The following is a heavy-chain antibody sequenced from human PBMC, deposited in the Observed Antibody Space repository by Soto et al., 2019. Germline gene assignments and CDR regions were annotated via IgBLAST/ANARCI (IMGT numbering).Heavy chain of an antibody. J-gene: IGHJ5*02. D-gene: IGHD2-8*01. V-gene: IGHV4-30-4*01. CDR2: IYYSGST. CDR1: GGSISSGDYY. CDR3: ASTNRRRWFDP. Sequence: PSETLSLTCTVSGGSISSGDYYWSWIRQPPGKGLEWIGYIYYSGSTYYNPSLKSRVTISVDTSKNQFSLKLSSVTAADTAVYHWASTNRRRWFDPWGQGTLVTDSS.